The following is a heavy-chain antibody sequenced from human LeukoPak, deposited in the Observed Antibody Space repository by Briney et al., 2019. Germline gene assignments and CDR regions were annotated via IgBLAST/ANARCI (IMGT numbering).Heavy chain of an antibody. J-gene: IGHJ3*02. Sequence: PGGSLRLSCAASGFTFSNYAMTWVRQAPGKGLEWVSTITSSGSSTYDADSVKGRFTISRDNSKNTLYLQMNSLRAEDTAVYYCAKDYYDSSGYYYAWSAFDIWGQGTMVTVSS. CDR3: AKDYYDSSGYYYAWSAFDI. CDR1: GFTFSNYA. CDR2: ITSSGSST. D-gene: IGHD3-22*01. V-gene: IGHV3-23*01.